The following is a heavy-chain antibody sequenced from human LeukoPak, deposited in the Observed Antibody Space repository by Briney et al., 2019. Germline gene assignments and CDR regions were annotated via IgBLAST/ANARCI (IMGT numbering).Heavy chain of an antibody. V-gene: IGHV1-69*13. CDR1: GGTFSSYA. J-gene: IGHJ6*02. CDR3: ARDRKYSSSWYYYYGMDV. CDR2: IIPIFGTA. D-gene: IGHD6-13*01. Sequence: GASVKVSCKASGGTFSSYAISWVRQAPGQGLEWMGGIIPIFGTANYAQKLQGRVTITADESTSTAYMELSSLRSEDTAVYYCARDRKYSSSWYYYYGMDVWGQGTTVTVSS.